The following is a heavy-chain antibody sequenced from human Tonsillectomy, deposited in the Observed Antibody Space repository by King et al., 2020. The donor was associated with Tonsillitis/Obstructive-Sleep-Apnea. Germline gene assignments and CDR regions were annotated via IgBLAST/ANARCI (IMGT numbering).Heavy chain of an antibody. CDR2: ISGSTGYT. Sequence: VQLVESGGGLVKPGGSLRLSCAASGFTFSDYYMSWIRQAPGKGLEWVSYISGSTGYTNYADSVKGRFTISRDNAKDSLFLQMNSLRAEDTAVYYCARLYSGYDWYWYVDLWGRGTLVTVSS. D-gene: IGHD5-12*01. CDR1: GFTFSDYY. V-gene: IGHV3-11*05. CDR3: ARLYSGYDWYWYVDL. J-gene: IGHJ2*01.